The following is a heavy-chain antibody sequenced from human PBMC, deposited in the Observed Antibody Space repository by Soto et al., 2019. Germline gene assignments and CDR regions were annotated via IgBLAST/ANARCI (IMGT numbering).Heavy chain of an antibody. V-gene: IGHV1-8*01. Sequence: ASVKVSCKASGYTFTSYDINWVRQATGQGLEWMGWMNPNSGNTGYAQKFQGRVTMTRNTSISTAYMELSSLRSEDTAVYYCARAATVTTYRFDYWGQGTLVTVSS. CDR3: ARAATVTTYRFDY. CDR2: MNPNSGNT. J-gene: IGHJ4*02. D-gene: IGHD4-17*01. CDR1: GYTFTSYD.